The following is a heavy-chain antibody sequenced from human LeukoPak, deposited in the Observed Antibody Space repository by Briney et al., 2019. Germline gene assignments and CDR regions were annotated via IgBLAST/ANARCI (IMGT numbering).Heavy chain of an antibody. CDR3: GRLNYVFGSGWYYYYMAV. Sequence: SETLSLTCTVSGGSISSYYWSWIRQPPGKGLEWIGYIYYSGSTNYNPSLKSRVTISVDTSKNQFSLKLSSVTAADTAVYYCGRLNYVFGSGWYYYYMAVGAKGPTVAVSS. D-gene: IGHD3-3*01. CDR1: GGSISSYY. J-gene: IGHJ6*03. CDR2: IYYSGST. V-gene: IGHV4-59*01.